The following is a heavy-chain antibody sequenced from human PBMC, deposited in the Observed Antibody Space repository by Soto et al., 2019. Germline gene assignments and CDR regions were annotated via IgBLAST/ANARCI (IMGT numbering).Heavy chain of an antibody. V-gene: IGHV3-30-3*01. CDR3: AREDDYGYRYINYGLDV. CDR2: ISFDGAKK. CDR1: GFTFNIYA. Sequence: PGGSLRLSCAASGFTFNIYALHWVRQAPCKGLEWVAVISFDGAKKYYSDSVKGRFTISRDNLKNTLYLQMNNLRVEDAALYFCAREDDYGYRYINYGLDVWGQGTTVTVS. J-gene: IGHJ6*02. D-gene: IGHD4-17*01.